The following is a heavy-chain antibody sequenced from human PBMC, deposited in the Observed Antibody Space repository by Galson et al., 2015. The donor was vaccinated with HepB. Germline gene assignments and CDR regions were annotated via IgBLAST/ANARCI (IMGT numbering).Heavy chain of an antibody. CDR1: GYTFTGYY. CDR3: ARGKRRYYDSSGYDPGMGYYYYDMDV. V-gene: IGHV1-2*02. D-gene: IGHD3-22*01. CDR2: INPNSGRT. Sequence: SVKVSCKASGYTFTGYYMHWVRQAPGQGLEWMGWINPNSGRTNSAQKFQGRVTMTRDVSISTAYMGLSRLRSDDTAVYYCARGKRRYYDSSGYDPGMGYYYYDMDVWGQGTTVTVSS. J-gene: IGHJ6*02.